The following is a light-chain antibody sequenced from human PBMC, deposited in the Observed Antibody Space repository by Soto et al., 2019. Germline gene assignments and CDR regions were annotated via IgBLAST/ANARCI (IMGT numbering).Light chain of an antibody. CDR2: KVS. J-gene: IGKJ1*01. CDR3: MQGTHWPWT. CDR1: QSLVYSDGHTY. V-gene: IGKV2-30*01. Sequence: DAVLTQSPLSLPVTLGQPATISCRSSQSLVYSDGHTYLNWFQQRPGQSPRRIIYKVSHRDAGVPERFGGSGSGTDFTLEISRVEAEDVGVYYCMQGTHWPWTFGQGTKVEVK.